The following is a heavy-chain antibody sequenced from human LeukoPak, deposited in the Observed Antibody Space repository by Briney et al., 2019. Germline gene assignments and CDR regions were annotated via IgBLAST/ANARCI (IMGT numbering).Heavy chain of an antibody. CDR3: VRGPYYYDRSGYYSKVFDY. D-gene: IGHD3-22*01. Sequence: PSETLSLTCTVSGGSISSYYWSWIRQPPGKGLEWIGYIYYSGSTNYNPSLKSRVTISVDTSKNQFSLKLSSVTAADTAVYYCVRGPYYYDRSGYYSKVFDYWGQGTLVTVSS. J-gene: IGHJ4*02. V-gene: IGHV4-59*01. CDR1: GGSISSYY. CDR2: IYYSGST.